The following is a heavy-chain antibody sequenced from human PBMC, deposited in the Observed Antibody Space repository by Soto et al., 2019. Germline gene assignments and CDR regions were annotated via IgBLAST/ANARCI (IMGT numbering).Heavy chain of an antibody. Sequence: QGQLVQSGAEVKKPWASVTVSCRSSGDTFTDYDMHWVRQAPGQGLEWMGWINPNSGVTKYAQKFQGWVTMTRDTYIRTVYMQLSRLRSDDTAVYYWARESGGATATLDYYYFYMDVWGTGTTVTVSS. D-gene: IGHD5-12*01. CDR1: GDTFTDYD. CDR2: INPNSGVT. V-gene: IGHV1-2*04. J-gene: IGHJ6*03. CDR3: ARESGGATATLDYYYFYMDV.